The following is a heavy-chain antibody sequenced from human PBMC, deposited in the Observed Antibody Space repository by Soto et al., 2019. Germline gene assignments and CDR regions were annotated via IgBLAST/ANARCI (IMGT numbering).Heavy chain of an antibody. J-gene: IGHJ1*01. CDR3: ARSSESSSAEGYFQH. Sequence: QVQLQESGPGLVKPSQTLSLTCTVSGGSIGSGDYYWSWIRQHPGMGLEWIGYIYYRGSTYYNPSLQSRVTVSPDTSKNQLSLELNSVTAADTAVYYCARSSESSSAEGYFQHWGQGTLVTVSS. D-gene: IGHD2-2*01. CDR1: GGSIGSGDYY. V-gene: IGHV4-31*03. CDR2: IYYRGST.